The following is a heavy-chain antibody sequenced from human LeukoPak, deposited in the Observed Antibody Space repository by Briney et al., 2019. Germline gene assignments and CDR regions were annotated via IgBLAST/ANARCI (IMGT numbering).Heavy chain of an antibody. J-gene: IGHJ4*02. D-gene: IGHD3-10*01. CDR2: ISWNSGSI. Sequence: PGRSLRLSCAASGFTFDDYAMHWVRQAPGKGLEWVSGISWNSGSIGYADSVNGRFTISRDNTKNSLYLQMNSLRAEDMALYYCAKGRGRGVINNFDYWGQGTLVTVSS. CDR3: AKGRGRGVINNFDY. V-gene: IGHV3-9*03. CDR1: GFTFDDYA.